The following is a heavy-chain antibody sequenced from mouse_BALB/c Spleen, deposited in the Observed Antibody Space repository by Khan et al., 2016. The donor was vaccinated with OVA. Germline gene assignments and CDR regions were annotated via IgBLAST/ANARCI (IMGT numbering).Heavy chain of an antibody. Sequence: EVKLLESGPGLVKPSQSLSLTCTVTGYSITSDYAWDWIRQFPGNKLEWMGYISYGGSTSYNPSLKSRISITRDTSKNQFFLQLNSVTTEDTATYYCARGNYYGYYFDYWGQGTTLTVSS. CDR1: GYSITSDYA. CDR2: ISYGGST. CDR3: ARGNYYGYYFDY. D-gene: IGHD1-1*01. J-gene: IGHJ2*01. V-gene: IGHV3-2*02.